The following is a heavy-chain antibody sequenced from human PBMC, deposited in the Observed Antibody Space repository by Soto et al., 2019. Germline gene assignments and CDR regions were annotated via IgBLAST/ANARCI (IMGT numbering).Heavy chain of an antibody. CDR3: AKDRSLHTSTSLDY. D-gene: IGHD2-2*01. CDR1: GFTFSSFA. V-gene: IGHV3-30*18. J-gene: IGHJ4*02. CDR2: ISFDGTNK. Sequence: GGSLRLSCAASGFTFSSFAMHWVRQAPGKGLEWVAVISFDGTNKYYADSVKGRFTISRDNSKNTLYLQMNSLRADDKAVYSCAKDRSLHTSTSLDYWGQGTLVTVSS.